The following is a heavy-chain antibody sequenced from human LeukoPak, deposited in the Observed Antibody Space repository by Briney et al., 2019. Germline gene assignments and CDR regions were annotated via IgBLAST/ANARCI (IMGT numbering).Heavy chain of an antibody. CDR1: GFTFDDYA. D-gene: IGHD3-16*01. J-gene: IGHJ4*02. CDR2: ISWNSGSI. V-gene: IGHV3-9*01. CDR3: AKDSGYHWGSFDY. Sequence: GGSLRLSCAASGFTFDDYAMHWVRQAPGKGLEWVSGISWNSGSIGYADSVKGRFTISRDNAKNSLYLQMNSLRAEDTALYYCAKDSGYHWGSFDYWGQGTLVTVSS.